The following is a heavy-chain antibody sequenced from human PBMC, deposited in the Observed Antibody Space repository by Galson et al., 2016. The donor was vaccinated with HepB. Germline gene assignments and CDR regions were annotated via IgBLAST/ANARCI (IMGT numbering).Heavy chain of an antibody. D-gene: IGHD3-10*01. CDR2: ISWNGGNI. J-gene: IGHJ3*01. CDR1: GFIFDDYA. Sequence: SLRLSCAASGFIFDDYAMHWVRQAPGKGLEWVASISWNGGNIDYADSVRGRFTISRDSAKSSLYLQMTSLRVDDTASYYCVKDMAFGELGGFDVWGQGTKVIVSS. V-gene: IGHV3-9*01. CDR3: VKDMAFGELGGFDV.